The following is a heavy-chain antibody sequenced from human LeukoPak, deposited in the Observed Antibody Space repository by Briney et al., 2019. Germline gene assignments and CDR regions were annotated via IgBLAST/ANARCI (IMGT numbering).Heavy chain of an antibody. J-gene: IGHJ3*02. V-gene: IGHV4-61*02. CDR3: ARDAGWRGSDAFDI. D-gene: IGHD3-3*01. CDR1: GGSISSGSYY. Sequence: SQTLSLTCTVSGGSISSGSYYWSWIRQPAGKGLEWIGRIYTSGSTNYNPSLKSRVTISVDTSKNQFSLKLSSVTAADTAVYYCARDAGWRGSDAFDIWGQGTMVTVSS. CDR2: IYTSGST.